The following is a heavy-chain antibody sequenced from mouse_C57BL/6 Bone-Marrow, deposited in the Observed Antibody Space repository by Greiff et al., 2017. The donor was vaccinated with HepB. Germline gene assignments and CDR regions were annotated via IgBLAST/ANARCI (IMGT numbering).Heavy chain of an antibody. Sequence: VQLQQSGAELVMPGASVKLSCKASGYTFTSYWMHWVKQRPGQGLEWIGEIDPSDSYTNYNQKFKGKSTLTVDKSSSTAYMQLSSLTSEDSAVYYCASYGNYPYYFDYWGQGTTLTVSS. CDR2: IDPSDSYT. CDR3: ASYGNYPYYFDY. CDR1: GYTFTSYW. D-gene: IGHD2-1*01. V-gene: IGHV1-69*01. J-gene: IGHJ2*01.